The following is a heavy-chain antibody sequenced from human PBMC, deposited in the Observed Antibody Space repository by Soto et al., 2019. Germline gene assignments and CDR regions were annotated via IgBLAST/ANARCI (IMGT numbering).Heavy chain of an antibody. CDR3: ARDLLWFGESQYYYGMDV. D-gene: IGHD3-10*01. V-gene: IGHV1-3*05. J-gene: IGHJ6*02. Sequence: QVQLVQSGAEEKKPGASVKVSCKASGYTFTSYAMHWVRQAPGQRLEWMGWINAGNGNTKYSQKLQGRVTITRDTSASTAYMELSSLRSEDTAVYYCARDLLWFGESQYYYGMDVWGQGTTVTVSS. CDR1: GYTFTSYA. CDR2: INAGNGNT.